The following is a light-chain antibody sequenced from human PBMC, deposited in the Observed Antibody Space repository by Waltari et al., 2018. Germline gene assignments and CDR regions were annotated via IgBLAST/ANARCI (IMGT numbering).Light chain of an antibody. CDR3: NSRDSSGNHWV. CDR2: GKN. J-gene: IGLJ3*02. V-gene: IGLV3-19*01. Sequence: SSELTQDPAVSVALGQTVRLTCQGDSLRSFYASCYQQKPGQAPVLVIYGKNNRPSGIPDRFSGSSSGNTASLTITGVQAEDEADYYCNSRDSSGNHWVFGGGTKLTVL. CDR1: SLRSFY.